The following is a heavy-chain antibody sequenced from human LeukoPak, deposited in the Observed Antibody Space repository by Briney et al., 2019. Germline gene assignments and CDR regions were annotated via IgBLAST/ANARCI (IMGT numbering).Heavy chain of an antibody. J-gene: IGHJ4*02. CDR1: GGTFSSYA. Sequence: SVKVSCKASGGTFSSYAISWVRQAPGQGLEWMGGIIPIFGTANYAQKFQGRVTITADESTSTAYMELSSLRSEDTAVYYCARESRDYYGSGSYYGYWGQGTLVTVSS. V-gene: IGHV1-69*01. CDR3: ARESRDYYGSGSYYGY. CDR2: IIPIFGTA. D-gene: IGHD3-10*01.